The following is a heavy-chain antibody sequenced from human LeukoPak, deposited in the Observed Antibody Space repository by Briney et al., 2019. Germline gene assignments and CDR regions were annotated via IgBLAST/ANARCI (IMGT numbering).Heavy chain of an antibody. J-gene: IGHJ1*01. CDR1: GGSISSSSYY. D-gene: IGHD3-22*01. CDR2: IYYSGST. CDR3: ARAYYDSSGYIAEYFQH. V-gene: IGHV4-39*07. Sequence: PSETLSLTCTVSGGSISSSSYYWGWIRQPPGKGLEWIGSIYYSGSTYYNPSLKGRVTISVDTSKNQFSLKLSSVTAADTAVYYCARAYYDSSGYIAEYFQHWGQGTLVTVSS.